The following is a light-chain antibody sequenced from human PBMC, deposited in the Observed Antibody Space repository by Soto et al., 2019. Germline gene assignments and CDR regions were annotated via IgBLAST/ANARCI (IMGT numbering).Light chain of an antibody. CDR3: CSYAGSPTIV. V-gene: IGLV2-11*01. Sequence: QSALTQPRSVSGSPGQSVTISCTGTSSDVGGYNYVSWYQQHPGKAPKLMIYDVSKRPSAVPDRFSGSKSGNTASLTISGLQAEDEADFYCCSYAGSPTIVFGGGTNLTVL. J-gene: IGLJ2*01. CDR2: DVS. CDR1: SSDVGGYNY.